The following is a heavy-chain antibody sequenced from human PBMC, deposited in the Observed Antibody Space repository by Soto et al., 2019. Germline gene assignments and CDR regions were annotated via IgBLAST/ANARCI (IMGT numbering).Heavy chain of an antibody. D-gene: IGHD2-15*01. CDR1: GFTFSTFG. J-gene: IGHJ4*02. V-gene: IGHV3-30*18. CDR3: AKERPRYCSGGSCPFAY. Sequence: QVQLVESGGGVVQPGRSLRLSCTASGFTFSTFGMHWVRQAPGKGLEWVAVISYAGRKKYYADSVRGRFTISTDNSNNTLYLQMDSLRPDDTSVYYCAKERPRYCSGGSCPFAYWGQGTLVTVSS. CDR2: ISYAGRKK.